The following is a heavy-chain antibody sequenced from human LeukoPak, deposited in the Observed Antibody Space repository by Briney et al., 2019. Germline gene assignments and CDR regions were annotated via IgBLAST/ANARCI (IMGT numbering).Heavy chain of an antibody. CDR1: GYTFTSYY. CDR2: MNPSGGST. CDR3: ARGISITMVRGVIDY. J-gene: IGHJ4*02. Sequence: ASVKVSCKAFGYTFTSYYMHWVRQAPGQGLEWMGIMNPSGGSTSYAQKFQDRVSMTRDTSTSTVYMELSSLRSEDTAVYYCARGISITMVRGVIDYWGQGTLVTVSS. D-gene: IGHD3-10*01. V-gene: IGHV1-46*01.